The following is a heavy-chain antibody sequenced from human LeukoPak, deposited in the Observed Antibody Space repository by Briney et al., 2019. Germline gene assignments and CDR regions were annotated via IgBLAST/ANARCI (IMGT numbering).Heavy chain of an antibody. V-gene: IGHV1-2*02. CDR3: ARGAWFGDPRDYYMDV. CDR1: GYTFTGYY. Sequence: SVKVSCKASGYTFTGYYMHWVRQAPGQGLEWMGWINPNSGGTNYAQKFQGRVTMTRDTSISTAYMELSRLRSDDTAVYYCARGAWFGDPRDYYMDVWGKGTTVTVSS. D-gene: IGHD3-10*01. J-gene: IGHJ6*03. CDR2: INPNSGGT.